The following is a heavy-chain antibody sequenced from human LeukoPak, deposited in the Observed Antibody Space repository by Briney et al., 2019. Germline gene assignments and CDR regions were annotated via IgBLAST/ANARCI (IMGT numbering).Heavy chain of an antibody. D-gene: IGHD3-16*01. CDR3: VRDTFSPDAFDI. CDR1: GFTFNSYS. CDR2: ISTSSSYI. Sequence: GGSLRLSCAASGFTFNSYSMNWVRQAPGKGLEWVSSISTSSSYIYSADSVKGRLTISRDNAKNSLYLQMNSLRAEDPAVYYCVRDTFSPDAFDIWGQGTMVTVSS. V-gene: IGHV3-21*01. J-gene: IGHJ3*02.